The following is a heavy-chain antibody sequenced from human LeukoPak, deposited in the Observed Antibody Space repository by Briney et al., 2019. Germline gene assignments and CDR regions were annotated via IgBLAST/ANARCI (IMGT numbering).Heavy chain of an antibody. CDR1: GGSISSYY. Sequence: PSETLSLTCTVSGGSISSYYWSWIRQPPGKGLEWIGYIYYSRSTNYNPSLKSRVTISVDTSKNQFSLKLSSVTAADTAVYYCARGNRRHTAMVTTLRTKALDYWGQGTLVTVSS. J-gene: IGHJ4*02. D-gene: IGHD5-18*01. V-gene: IGHV4-59*12. CDR2: IYYSRST. CDR3: ARGNRRHTAMVTTLRTKALDY.